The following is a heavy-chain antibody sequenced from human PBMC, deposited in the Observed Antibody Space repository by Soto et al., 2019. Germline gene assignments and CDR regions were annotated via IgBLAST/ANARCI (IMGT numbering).Heavy chain of an antibody. CDR3: ARRYGGNFDY. CDR2: IYYSGST. J-gene: IGHJ4*02. Sequence: QVQLQESGPGLVKPSETLSLTCTVSGGSINNYYWSWIRQPPGKGLEWIGYIYYSGSTNYNPSLKSRVTISVDTSKNQFSLNLSSVTAADTAVYYCARRYGGNFDYWGQGTLVTVSS. D-gene: IGHD1-26*01. CDR1: GGSINNYY. V-gene: IGHV4-59*01.